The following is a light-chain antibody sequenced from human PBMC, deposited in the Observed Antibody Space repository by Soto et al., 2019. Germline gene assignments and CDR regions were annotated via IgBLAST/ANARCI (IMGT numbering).Light chain of an antibody. Sequence: EIVLTQSPATLSLSPGERATLSCRASQSISSYLVWYQQKPCQAPRLLIYDASTRATGIPGRFSGSGSGTDFTLTISSPEPEDVALYFCQQRSNWPLTFGGGTKVEIK. V-gene: IGKV3-11*01. CDR3: QQRSNWPLT. CDR1: QSISSY. J-gene: IGKJ4*01. CDR2: DAS.